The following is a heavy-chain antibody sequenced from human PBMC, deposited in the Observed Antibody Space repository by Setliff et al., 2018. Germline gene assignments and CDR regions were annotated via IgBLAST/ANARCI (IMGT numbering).Heavy chain of an antibody. D-gene: IGHD3-3*01. CDR3: ARSSRFTIFGGGLPFDI. J-gene: IGHJ3*02. V-gene: IGHV1-18*01. Sequence: ASVKVSCKASGYTFTDYGISWVRRAPGQGLEWMGWISPYTGNTFYAPQFQGRVIMTTGTSTDTAYMELRSLTTDDTAVYYCARSSRFTIFGGGLPFDIWGQGTMVTVSS. CDR1: GYTFTDYG. CDR2: ISPYTGNT.